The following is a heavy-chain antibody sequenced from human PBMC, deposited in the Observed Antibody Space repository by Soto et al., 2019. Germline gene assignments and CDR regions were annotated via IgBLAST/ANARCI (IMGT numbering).Heavy chain of an antibody. CDR2: IWYDGSNK. CDR3: ARDSFIMGAPGY. Sequence: GGSLRLSCAASGFTFSSYGMHWVRQAPGKGLEWVAVIWYDGSNKYYADSVKGRFTISRDNSKNTLYLQMYSLRAEDTAVYYCARDSFIMGAPGYWGQGTLVTGSS. D-gene: IGHD3-10*01. CDR1: GFTFSSYG. V-gene: IGHV3-33*01. J-gene: IGHJ4*02.